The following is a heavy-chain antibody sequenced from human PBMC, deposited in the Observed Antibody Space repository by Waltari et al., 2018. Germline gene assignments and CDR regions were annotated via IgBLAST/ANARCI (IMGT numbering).Heavy chain of an antibody. CDR1: DGSINNYF. CDR3: AREVRRDGYNYVDY. D-gene: IGHD5-12*01. CDR2: SYSSGST. J-gene: IGHJ4*02. V-gene: IGHV4-4*07. Sequence: QVQVQESGPGLVKPSGTLSLTCNVSDGSINNYFWTWIRQPPGKGLEWICRSYSSGSTNCNPSLRCRVTMSIDTSKNQFSLKLASVTAADTAVYFCAREVRRDGYNYVDYWAQGTLVIVSS.